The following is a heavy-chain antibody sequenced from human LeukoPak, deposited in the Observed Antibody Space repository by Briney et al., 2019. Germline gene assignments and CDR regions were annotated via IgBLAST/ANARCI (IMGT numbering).Heavy chain of an antibody. CDR2: INSKSGGT. V-gene: IGHV1-2*06. J-gene: IGHJ6*03. CDR3: ARVLRYYYYMDV. CDR1: GYTFTDYD. Sequence: GASVKVSCKASGYTFTDYDMHWGREAPGQGLEWMGRINSKSGGTDYAQNFQGRVTMTTDTSISTAYMELSRVRSDDTAVYYCARVLRYYYYMDVWGKGATVTVSS.